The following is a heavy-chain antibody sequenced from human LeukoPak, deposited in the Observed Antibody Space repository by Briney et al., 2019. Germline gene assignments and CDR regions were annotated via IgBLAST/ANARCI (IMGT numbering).Heavy chain of an antibody. Sequence: SETLSLTCAVYGGSFSGYYWSWIRQPPGKGLEWIGEINHSGSTNYNPSLKSRVTISVDTSKNQFSLKLSSVTAADTAVYYCARESLLGVFDYWGQGTLVTVSS. D-gene: IGHD3-16*01. CDR1: GGSFSGYY. J-gene: IGHJ4*02. CDR3: ARESLLGVFDY. V-gene: IGHV4-34*01. CDR2: INHSGST.